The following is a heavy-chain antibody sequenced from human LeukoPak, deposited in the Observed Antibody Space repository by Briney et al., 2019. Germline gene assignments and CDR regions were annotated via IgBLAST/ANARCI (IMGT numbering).Heavy chain of an antibody. D-gene: IGHD1-26*01. V-gene: IGHV3-23*01. Sequence: GGSLRLSCAASGFTFSSYAMSWVRQAPGKGLEWVSVISGSGGSTYYADSVKGRFTISRDNSKNTLYLQMNSLRAEDTAMYYCARDRHSGSFYGYFDYWGQGTLVTVSS. CDR2: ISGSGGST. CDR3: ARDRHSGSFYGYFDY. CDR1: GFTFSSYA. J-gene: IGHJ4*02.